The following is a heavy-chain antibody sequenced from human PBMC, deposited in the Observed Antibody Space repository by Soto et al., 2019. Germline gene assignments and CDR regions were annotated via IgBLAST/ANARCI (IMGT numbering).Heavy chain of an antibody. CDR1: GDSISSSNYF. J-gene: IGHJ6*02. CDR2: IFYSGST. CDR3: ARGRVWIAVAARYYYYGMDV. V-gene: IGHV4-39*07. Sequence: PSETLSLTCTVSGDSISSSNYFWGWIRQPPGKGLEWIGTIFYSGSTNYNPSLKSRVTISVDTSKNQFSLKLTSVTAADTAVYYCARGRVWIAVAARYYYYGMDVWGQGTTVTVSS. D-gene: IGHD6-19*01.